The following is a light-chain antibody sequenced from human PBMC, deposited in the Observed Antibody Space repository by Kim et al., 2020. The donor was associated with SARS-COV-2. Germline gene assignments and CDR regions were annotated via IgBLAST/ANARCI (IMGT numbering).Light chain of an antibody. Sequence: QTVISSCSGKNSSSGSYYVKWYQQFQGTAPRLLISRNNLRPSGVPDRFSGSESGTSASLTISGLRSEDEADYYCASWDDSLTPLYVFATGTKVTVL. J-gene: IGLJ1*01. CDR3: ASWDDSLTPLYV. V-gene: IGLV1-47*01. CDR2: RNN. CDR1: NSSSGSYY.